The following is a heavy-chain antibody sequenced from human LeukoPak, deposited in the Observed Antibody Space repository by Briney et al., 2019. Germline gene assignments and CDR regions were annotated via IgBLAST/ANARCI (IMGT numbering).Heavy chain of an antibody. D-gene: IGHD3-16*02. CDR3: ARRVLSLLENYFDY. CDR2: IYPGDSDT. Sequence: GESLKISCKGPGYSFTSYWIGWVRQMPGRGLEWMGIIYPGDSDTRYSPSFQGQVTISADRSISTAYLRWSSLKASDTAMYYCARRVLSLLENYFDYWGQGTLVTVSS. CDR1: GYSFTSYW. J-gene: IGHJ4*02. V-gene: IGHV5-51*01.